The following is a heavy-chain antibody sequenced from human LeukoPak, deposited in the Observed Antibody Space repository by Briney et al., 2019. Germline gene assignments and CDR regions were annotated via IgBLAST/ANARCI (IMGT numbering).Heavy chain of an antibody. CDR1: GGSISSSSYY. CDR3: ARTDFWSGLGIDY. V-gene: IGHV4-61*05. Sequence: SETLSLTCTVSGGSISSSSYYWGWIRQPPGKGLEWIGYIYYSGSTNYNPSLKSRVTISVDTSKNQFSLKLSSVTAADTAVYYCARTDFWSGLGIDYWGQGTLVTVSS. D-gene: IGHD3-3*01. J-gene: IGHJ4*02. CDR2: IYYSGST.